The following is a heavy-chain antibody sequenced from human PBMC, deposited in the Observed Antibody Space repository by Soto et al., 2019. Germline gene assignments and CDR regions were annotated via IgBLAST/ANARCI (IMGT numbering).Heavy chain of an antibody. CDR1: GFTFSYSA. CDR3: AKMGRDAYKPIDS. V-gene: IGHV3-23*01. CDR2: ISASGYST. D-gene: IGHD3-16*01. J-gene: IGHJ4*02. Sequence: PGGSLRLSSAASGFTFSYSAMGWVRQAPGKGLEWVSSISASGYSTYYADSVKGRFTISRDTSKNTLYLQTNSLRAEDTAMYYCAKMGRDAYKPIDSWGQGSLVTVSS.